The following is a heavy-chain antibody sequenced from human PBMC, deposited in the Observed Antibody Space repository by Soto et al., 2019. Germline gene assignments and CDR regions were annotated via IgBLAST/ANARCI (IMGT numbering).Heavy chain of an antibody. J-gene: IGHJ3*02. D-gene: IGHD1-7*01. CDR1: GFTFSSYE. V-gene: IGHV3-7*03. CDR2: IKQDGSEK. Sequence: GGSLRLSCAASGFTFSSYEMNWVRQAPGKGLEWVANIKQDGSEKYYVDSVKGRFTISRDNAKNSLYLQMNSLRAEDTAVYYCARALKPGTTAFDIWGQGTMVTVSS. CDR3: ARALKPGTTAFDI.